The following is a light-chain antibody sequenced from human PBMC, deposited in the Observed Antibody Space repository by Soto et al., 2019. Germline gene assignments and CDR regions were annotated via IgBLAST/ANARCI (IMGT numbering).Light chain of an antibody. CDR3: CSYAGTHTWV. CDR1: SSDVGNYNY. Sequence: QSVLTQPRSVSGSPGQSVTISCTGSSSDVGNYNYVSWYQHHPGKAPELMIYDVTKRPSGVPDRFSGSKSGNTASLTISGLQAEDEAEYYCCSYAGTHTWVFGGGTKLTVL. V-gene: IGLV2-11*01. J-gene: IGLJ2*01. CDR2: DVT.